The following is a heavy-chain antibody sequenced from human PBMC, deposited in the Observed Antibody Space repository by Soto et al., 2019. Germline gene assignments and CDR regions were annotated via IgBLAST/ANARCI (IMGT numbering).Heavy chain of an antibody. CDR1: GGSVSSVRYY. CDR3: ARTSMMYRNYGIGWFDP. J-gene: IGHJ5*02. Sequence: SETLSLTCTVSGGSVSSVRYYWSWIPQHPGKGLEWIGYSNYSGSFYGNKSLKSRAPASVDTSKNQFSLRLSSVTAADTAVYYCARTSMMYRNYGIGWFDPGRQGTLVTVSS. CDR2: SNYSGSF. V-gene: IGHV4-31*03. D-gene: IGHD4-4*01.